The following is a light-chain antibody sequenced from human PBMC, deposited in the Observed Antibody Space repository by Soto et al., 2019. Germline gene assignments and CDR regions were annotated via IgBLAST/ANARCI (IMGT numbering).Light chain of an antibody. J-gene: IGKJ1*01. CDR2: AAS. CDR3: LQDYNYPRT. V-gene: IGKV1-6*01. Sequence: AIQMTQSPSSLSASVGDRVTITCRASQGIRNDLGWYQQKPGKAHKLLIYAASSLQSGVQSRFSGSGSGTDFTLTIRSLQPEDFATYYCLQDYNYPRTFGQGTKVDNK. CDR1: QGIRND.